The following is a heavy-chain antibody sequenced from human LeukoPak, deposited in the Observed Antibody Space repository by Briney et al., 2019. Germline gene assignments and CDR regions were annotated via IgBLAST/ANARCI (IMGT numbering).Heavy chain of an antibody. V-gene: IGHV3-23*01. CDR3: AKGQERESRLDS. J-gene: IGHJ4*02. D-gene: IGHD1-1*01. CDR2: ISNSGGST. CDR1: GFTFNTYT. Sequence: GGSLRLSCAASGFTFNTYTMYWVRQAPGKGLEWVSGISNSGGSTHYADSVKGRFAISRDNSKNTLYLQMNSLRAEDTALYYCAKGQERESRLDSWGQGTLVTVSS.